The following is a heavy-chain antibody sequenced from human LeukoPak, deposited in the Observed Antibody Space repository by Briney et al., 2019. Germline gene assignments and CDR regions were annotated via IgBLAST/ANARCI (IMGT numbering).Heavy chain of an antibody. CDR2: IYSGGST. V-gene: IGHV3-66*01. CDR3: ARDRNTGHLDY. D-gene: IGHD2-8*02. J-gene: IGHJ4*02. Sequence: GGSLRLSCAASGFTVSSNYMSWVRQAPGKGLEWVSVIYSGGSTYYADSVKGRFTISRDNPKNTLYLQMNSLRAEDTAVYYCARDRNTGHLDYWGQGTLVTVSS. CDR1: GFTVSSNY.